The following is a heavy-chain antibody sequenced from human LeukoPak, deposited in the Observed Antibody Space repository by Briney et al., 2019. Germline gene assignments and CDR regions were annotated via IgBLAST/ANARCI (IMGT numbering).Heavy chain of an antibody. V-gene: IGHV4-39*07. CDR3: ARDSRYGYSNDY. J-gene: IGHJ4*02. CDR1: GGSISSSIYY. CDR2: VFYNGAT. Sequence: SETLSLTCIVSGGSISSSIYYWAWVRQPPGKGLEWIGTVFYNGATQYSPSLKSRVTISVDTSKNQFSLKLSSVTAEDTAVYYCARDSRYGYSNDYWGQGTLVTVSS. D-gene: IGHD5-18*01.